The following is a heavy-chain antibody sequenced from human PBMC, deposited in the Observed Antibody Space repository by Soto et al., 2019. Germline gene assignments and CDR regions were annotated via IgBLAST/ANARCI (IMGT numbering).Heavy chain of an antibody. CDR1: GFTFTSSA. J-gene: IGHJ5*02. V-gene: IGHV1-58*01. Sequence: SVKVSCKASGFTFTSSAVQWVRQARGQRLEWVGWIVVGSGNTNYAQKFQERVTITRDMSTSTAYMELSSLRSEDTAVYYCAAELAAAGPYNWFDPWGQGTLVTVSS. CDR3: AAELAAAGPYNWFDP. CDR2: IVVGSGNT. D-gene: IGHD6-13*01.